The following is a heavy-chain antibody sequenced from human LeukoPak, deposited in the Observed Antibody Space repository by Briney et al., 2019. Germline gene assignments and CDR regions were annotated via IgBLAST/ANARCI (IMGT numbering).Heavy chain of an antibody. V-gene: IGHV3-9*01. Sequence: GGSLRLSCAASGFTFDDYAMHWVRQAPGKGLEWVSGISWNSGSIGYADSVKGRFTISRDNAKNSLYLQMNSLRAEDTALYYCAKSFYGSSGYYQVGLDYWGQGTLVTVSS. CDR1: GFTFDDYA. D-gene: IGHD3-22*01. CDR3: AKSFYGSSGYYQVGLDY. J-gene: IGHJ4*02. CDR2: ISWNSGSI.